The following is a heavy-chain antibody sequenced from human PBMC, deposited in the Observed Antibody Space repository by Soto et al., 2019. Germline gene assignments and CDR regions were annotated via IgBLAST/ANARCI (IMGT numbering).Heavy chain of an antibody. D-gene: IGHD2-21*02. Sequence: GGSLRLSCVASGFTFRNFAMHWVRQAPGKGLEWVAVIWDDGSNIYYADSVKGRFTISRDNSNKTLYLQMNSLRAEDTAVYYCARALGVYCGGDCALDYWGQGTLVTVSS. V-gene: IGHV3-33*01. J-gene: IGHJ4*02. CDR2: IWDDGSNI. CDR1: GFTFRNFA. CDR3: ARALGVYCGGDCALDY.